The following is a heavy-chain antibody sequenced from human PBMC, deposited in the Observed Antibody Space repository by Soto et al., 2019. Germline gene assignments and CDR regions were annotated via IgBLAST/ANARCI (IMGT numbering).Heavy chain of an antibody. J-gene: IGHJ4*02. D-gene: IGHD1-1*01. V-gene: IGHV3-48*03. CDR3: VREGGSLAFDS. Sequence: EVHLVASGGDLVPPGGSLRLSCAVSGLTFSTDEMNWVRQAPGKGLEWLAYISYTSTTIKYADSVKGRFAVSRDNAKKSLYLQMNNLRVEDTAIYYCVREGGSLAFDSWCQGTLVTVSS. CDR1: GLTFSTDE. CDR2: ISYTSTTI.